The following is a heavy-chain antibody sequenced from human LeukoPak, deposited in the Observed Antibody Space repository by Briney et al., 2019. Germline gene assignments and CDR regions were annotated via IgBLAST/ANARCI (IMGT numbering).Heavy chain of an antibody. J-gene: IGHJ5*02. D-gene: IGHD3-22*01. CDR1: GFTFSSYE. CDR2: ISSSSSTI. CDR3: AREYYYDSSGSYAGGFDP. V-gene: IGHV3-48*01. Sequence: GGSLRLSCAASGFTFSSYEMNWVRQAPGKGLEWVSYISSSSSTIYYADSVKGRFTISRDNAKNSLYLQMNSLRAEDTAVYYCAREYYYDSSGSYAGGFDPWGQGTLVTVSS.